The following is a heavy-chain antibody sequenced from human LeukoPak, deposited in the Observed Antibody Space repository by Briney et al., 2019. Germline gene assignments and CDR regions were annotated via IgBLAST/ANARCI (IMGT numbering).Heavy chain of an antibody. CDR1: GGSIGNYY. Sequence: SETLSLTCTVSGGSIGNYYWSWIRQPPGKGLEWIGYIYYSGSTTYNPSLKSRVTISVDTSKNQFSLKLSFVTAADTAVYYCARQRTAPPVFEYYGMDVWGQGTTVTVSS. D-gene: IGHD1-14*01. CDR2: IYYSGST. CDR3: ARQRTAPPVFEYYGMDV. V-gene: IGHV4-59*08. J-gene: IGHJ6*02.